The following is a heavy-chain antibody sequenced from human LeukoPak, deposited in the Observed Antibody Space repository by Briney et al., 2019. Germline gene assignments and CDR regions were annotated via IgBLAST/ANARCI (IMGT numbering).Heavy chain of an antibody. Sequence: KPSETLSLTCTVSGSISGYYWSWIRQPPGKGLEWIGYIYTSGSTNYNPSLSSRVTISVDTSKNKFSLDLSSVTAADTAVYYCARQKCTSTSCLTKNAFDIWGQGTMVTVSS. CDR2: IYTSGST. CDR1: GSISGYY. CDR3: ARQKCTSTSCLTKNAFDI. J-gene: IGHJ3*02. V-gene: IGHV4-4*09. D-gene: IGHD2-2*01.